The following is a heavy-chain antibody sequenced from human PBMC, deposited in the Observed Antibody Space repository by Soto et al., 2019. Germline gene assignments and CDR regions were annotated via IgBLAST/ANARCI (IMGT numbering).Heavy chain of an antibody. CDR3: GGKHSGAPERSSSWYGDNWFDP. CDR2: INHSGST. CDR1: GGSFSGYY. V-gene: IGHV4-34*01. Sequence: SETLSLTCAVYGGSFSGYYWSWIRQPPGKGLEWIGEINHSGSTNYNSSIKSRITIAVDTSKNQFSLKLSSVTAADTAVYYCGGKHSGAPERSSSWYGDNWFDPWGQGTLVTVSS. J-gene: IGHJ5*02. D-gene: IGHD6-13*01.